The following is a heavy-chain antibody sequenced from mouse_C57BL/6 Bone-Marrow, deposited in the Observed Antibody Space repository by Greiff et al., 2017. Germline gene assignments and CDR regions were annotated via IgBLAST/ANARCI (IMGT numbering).Heavy chain of an antibody. CDR1: GYTFTSYY. CDR3: ARGWLEGWFAY. V-gene: IGHV1-12*01. D-gene: IGHD1-1*02. J-gene: IGHJ3*01. CDR2: IYPGNGDT. Sequence: SGAELVRPGASVKMSCKASGYTFTSYYMHWVKQTPRQGLEWIGTIYPGNGDTSYNQKFKGKATLTIDKSSSTAYMKLSRLESEASAVCACARGWLEGWFAYWGQGTLVTVSA.